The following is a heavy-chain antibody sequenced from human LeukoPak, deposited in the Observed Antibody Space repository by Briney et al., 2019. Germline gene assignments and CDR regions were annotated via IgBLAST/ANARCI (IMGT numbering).Heavy chain of an antibody. J-gene: IGHJ3*02. CDR2: IYPKSGGT. CDR1: GYTFTGHY. CDR3: VRDGHSGGAFDI. Sequence: ASVKVSCKASGYTFTGHYMHWVRQAPGQGLEWMGWIYPKSGGTNYAQKFQSRVTMTRDTSITTAFMELNILKSDDTAVYYCVRDGHSGGAFDIWGQGTMVTVSS. D-gene: IGHD5-12*01. V-gene: IGHV1-2*02.